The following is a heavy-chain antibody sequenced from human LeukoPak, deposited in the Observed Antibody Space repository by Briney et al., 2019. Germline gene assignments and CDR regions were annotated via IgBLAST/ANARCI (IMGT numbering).Heavy chain of an antibody. Sequence: QPGGSLRLSCAASGFTFSSYGMHWVRQAPGKGLEWVAFISYDGRNKYYVDSVKGRFTISRDNSKNTLYLQMNSLRAEDTAVYYCAKDSPLGATGTHVFDYWGQGTLVTVSS. CDR1: GFTFSSYG. J-gene: IGHJ4*02. CDR3: AKDSPLGATGTHVFDY. V-gene: IGHV3-30*18. D-gene: IGHD1-1*01. CDR2: ISYDGRNK.